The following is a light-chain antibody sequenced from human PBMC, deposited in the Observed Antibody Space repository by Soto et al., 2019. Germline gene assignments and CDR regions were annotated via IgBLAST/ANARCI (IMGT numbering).Light chain of an antibody. CDR1: SSDVVGYNY. V-gene: IGLV2-14*01. Sequence: QSALTQPASVSGSPGQSITISCTGTSSDVVGYNYVSWYQQHPVKAPKLMIYDVRNRPSGVSNRFSGSKSGNTASLTISGLQAEDEADYYCSSYTSSPYVVFGGGTKLTVL. CDR2: DVR. CDR3: SSYTSSPYVV. J-gene: IGLJ2*01.